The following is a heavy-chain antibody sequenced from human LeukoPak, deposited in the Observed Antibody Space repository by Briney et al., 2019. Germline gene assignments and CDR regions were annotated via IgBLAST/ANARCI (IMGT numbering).Heavy chain of an antibody. J-gene: IGHJ5*02. Sequence: SVKVSCKASGGTFSSYTISWVRQAPGQGLEWMGRIIPILGIANYAQKFQGRVTITADKSTSTAYMELSSLRSEDAAVYYCARVTGFGELFPYNWFDPWGQGTLVTVSS. CDR1: GGTFSSYT. D-gene: IGHD3-10*01. V-gene: IGHV1-69*02. CDR2: IIPILGIA. CDR3: ARVTGFGELFPYNWFDP.